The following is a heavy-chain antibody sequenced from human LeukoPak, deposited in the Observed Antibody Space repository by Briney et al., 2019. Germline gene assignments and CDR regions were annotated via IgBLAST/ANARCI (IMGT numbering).Heavy chain of an antibody. CDR3: ARARHRFDGRGYYFDY. CDR1: GDSVNTINYF. V-gene: IGHV4-39*01. D-gene: IGHD3-22*01. Sequence: SETLSLTCTVSGDSVNTINYFWGWLRQPPGKGLEWIATIDYSGSTYYNPSLKTRLTISVDTSKNQFSLKLASVTATDTAVFYCARARHRFDGRGYYFDYWGQGKPVTVSS. CDR2: IDYSGST. J-gene: IGHJ4*02.